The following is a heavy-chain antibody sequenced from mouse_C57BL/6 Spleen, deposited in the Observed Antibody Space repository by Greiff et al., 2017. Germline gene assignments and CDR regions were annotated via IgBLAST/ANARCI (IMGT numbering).Heavy chain of an antibody. Sequence: QVQLQQPGAELVMPGASVKLSCKASGYTFTSYWMHWVKQRPGQGLEWIGEIDPSDSYTNYNQKFKGKSTLTVDKSSSTAYMQLSSLTSEDSAVYDCARSRSYYYGSSYEGFAYWGQGTLVTVSA. CDR1: GYTFTSYW. D-gene: IGHD1-1*01. CDR3: ARSRSYYYGSSYEGFAY. V-gene: IGHV1-69*01. CDR2: IDPSDSYT. J-gene: IGHJ3*01.